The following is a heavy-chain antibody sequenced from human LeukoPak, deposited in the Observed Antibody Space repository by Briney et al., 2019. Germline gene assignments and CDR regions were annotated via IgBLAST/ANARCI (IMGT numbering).Heavy chain of an antibody. V-gene: IGHV1-69*05. Sequence: ASVKVSCKASGGTFSSYAISWVRQAPGQGLEWMGGIIPIFGTANYAQKFQGRVTTTTDESTSTAYMELSSLRSEDTAVYYCASSDYYDSSGYQIDYWGQGTLVTVSS. CDR1: GGTFSSYA. D-gene: IGHD3-22*01. CDR2: IIPIFGTA. J-gene: IGHJ4*02. CDR3: ASSDYYDSSGYQIDY.